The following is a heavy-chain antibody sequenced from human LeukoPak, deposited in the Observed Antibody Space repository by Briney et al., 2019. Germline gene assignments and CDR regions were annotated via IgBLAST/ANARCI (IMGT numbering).Heavy chain of an antibody. CDR3: AVGAGNTESVSWSGPFDY. CDR2: ISDSGRTT. J-gene: IGHJ4*01. V-gene: IGHV3-48*03. D-gene: IGHD3-3*01. CDR1: GLTFSNFK. Sequence: GGSLRLSCAVSGLTFSNFKMNWVRQAPGKGLEWVSYISDSGRTTFYADSVKGRFTISRDNAKNSLYLQMSSLRVEDTAVYYCAVGAGNTESVSWSGPFDYGGQDPGSPSPQ.